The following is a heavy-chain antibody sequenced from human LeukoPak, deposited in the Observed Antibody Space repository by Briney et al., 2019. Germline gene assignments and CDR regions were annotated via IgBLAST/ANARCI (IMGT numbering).Heavy chain of an antibody. V-gene: IGHV4-34*01. CDR2: INHSGST. Sequence: SETLSLTCAVYGGSFSGYYWSWIRQPPGKGLEWIGEINHSGSTNYNPSLKSRVTISVDTSKNQFSLKLSSVTAADTAVYYCARGPQKLLWFGEPPHYYMDVWGKGTTATVSS. J-gene: IGHJ6*03. CDR1: GGSFSGYY. D-gene: IGHD3-10*01. CDR3: ARGPQKLLWFGEPPHYYMDV.